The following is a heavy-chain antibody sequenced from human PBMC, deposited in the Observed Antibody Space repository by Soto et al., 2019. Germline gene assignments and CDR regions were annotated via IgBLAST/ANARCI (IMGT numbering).Heavy chain of an antibody. V-gene: IGHV3-30*18. CDR2: ISYDGSNK. Sequence: PGGSLRLSCAASGFTFSSYGMHWVRQAPGKGLEWVAVISYDGSNKYYADSVKGRFTISRDNSKNTLYLQMNSLRAEDTAVYYCAKDGYIAAAGPTFYYYYGMAVWGQGTTVTVSS. CDR1: GFTFSSYG. CDR3: AKDGYIAAAGPTFYYYYGMAV. D-gene: IGHD6-13*01. J-gene: IGHJ6*02.